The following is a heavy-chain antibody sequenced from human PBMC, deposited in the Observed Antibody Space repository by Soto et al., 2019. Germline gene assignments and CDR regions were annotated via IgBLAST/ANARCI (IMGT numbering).Heavy chain of an antibody. J-gene: IGHJ4*02. V-gene: IGHV4-34*01. CDR3: ARGPPTLLRYLDWVPIGFDY. Sequence: SETLSRSCDVYGGSFSGDYWSWIRQPPGKGLGWIGEINHSGSTNYNPSLKSRVTISVDTSKNQFSLKLSSVTAADTAVYYCARGPPTLLRYLDWVPIGFDYWGQGTRVTVSS. D-gene: IGHD3-9*01. CDR2: INHSGST. CDR1: GGSFSGDY.